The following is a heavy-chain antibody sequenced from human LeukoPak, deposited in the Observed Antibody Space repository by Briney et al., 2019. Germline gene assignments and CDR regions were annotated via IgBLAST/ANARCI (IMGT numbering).Heavy chain of an antibody. CDR2: ISSSSSYI. CDR1: GFTFSSYS. V-gene: IGHV3-21*01. Sequence: PGGSLRLSCAASGFTFSSYSMNWVRQAPRKGLEWVSSISSSSSYIYYADSVKGRFTISRDNAKNSLYLQMNSLRAEDTAVYYCASLCSSTSCPKPVDYWGQGTLGTVSS. D-gene: IGHD2-2*01. J-gene: IGHJ4*02. CDR3: ASLCSSTSCPKPVDY.